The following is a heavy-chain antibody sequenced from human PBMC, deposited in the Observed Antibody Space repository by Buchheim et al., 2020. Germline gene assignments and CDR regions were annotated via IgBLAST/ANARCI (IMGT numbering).Heavy chain of an antibody. V-gene: IGHV4-4*07. D-gene: IGHD3-22*01. CDR2: VYNTGST. Sequence: QVQLRESGPGLVKPSETLSLTCNVSGDSMNNHYWSWIRQPAGRGLEWIGDVYNTGSTSTNPSLASRVSVSIDTSKNQLSLRLSSVTAADTGAYYCAREKTSGYYQHHAFDLWGQGT. CDR3: AREKTSGYYQHHAFDL. CDR1: GDSMNNHY. J-gene: IGHJ3*01.